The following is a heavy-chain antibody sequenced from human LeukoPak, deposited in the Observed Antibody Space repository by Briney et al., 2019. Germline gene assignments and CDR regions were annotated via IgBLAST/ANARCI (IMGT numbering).Heavy chain of an antibody. D-gene: IGHD4-11*01. J-gene: IGHJ6*03. CDR3: GRTTEGCAGGPGYSYYYYMDV. V-gene: IGHV4-59*01. CDR2: IHYSGST. Sequence: NPSETLSLTCTVSGGSISSYYWSWIRQPPGKGLEWIGYIHYSGSTHYNPSLKSRVTISVDTSKNQVSLKLRSVTAADTAVYYCGRTTEGCAGGPGYSYYYYMDVWGKGTTVTISS. CDR1: GGSISSYY.